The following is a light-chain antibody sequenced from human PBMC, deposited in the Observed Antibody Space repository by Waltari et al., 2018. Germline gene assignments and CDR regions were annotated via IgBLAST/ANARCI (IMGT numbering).Light chain of an antibody. CDR2: DAS. V-gene: IGKV1-33*01. J-gene: IGKJ2*03. Sequence: DIQMTQSPSSLSASVGDSVTITCQASQDIYNYLNWYQQKPGKAPRLLIYDASNLETGVPSRFSGSGSGTDFTFTISSLQPEDFATYYCQQYDDPLYSFGQGTKVENK. CDR1: QDIYNY. CDR3: QQYDDPLYS.